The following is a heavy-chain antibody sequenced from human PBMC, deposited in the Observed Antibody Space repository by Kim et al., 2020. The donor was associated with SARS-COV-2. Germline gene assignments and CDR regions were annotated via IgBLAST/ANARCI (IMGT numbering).Heavy chain of an antibody. CDR1: GFTFDDYA. V-gene: IGHV3-9*01. D-gene: IGHD3-10*01. Sequence: GGSLRLSCAASGFTFDDYAMHWVRQAPGKGLEWVSGISWNSGSIGYADSVKGRFTISRDNAKNSLYLQMNSLRAEDTALYYCALGGLLWFGVEDYWGQGTLVTVSS. CDR2: ISWNSGSI. CDR3: ALGGLLWFGVEDY. J-gene: IGHJ4*02.